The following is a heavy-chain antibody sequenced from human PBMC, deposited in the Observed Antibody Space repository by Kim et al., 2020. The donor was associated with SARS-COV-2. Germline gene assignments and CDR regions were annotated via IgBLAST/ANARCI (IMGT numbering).Heavy chain of an antibody. D-gene: IGHD3-9*01. J-gene: IGHJ5*02. CDR2: IYYSGST. Sequence: SETLSLTCTVSGGSISSYYWSWIRQPPGKGLEWIGYIYYSGSTNYNPSLKSRVTISVDTSKNQFSLKLSSVTAADTAVYYCARHVGGFYYRQLRYFDWFLFYPWGQGTLVTVSS. V-gene: IGHV4-59*08. CDR1: GGSISSYY. CDR3: ARHVGGFYYRQLRYFDWFLFYP.